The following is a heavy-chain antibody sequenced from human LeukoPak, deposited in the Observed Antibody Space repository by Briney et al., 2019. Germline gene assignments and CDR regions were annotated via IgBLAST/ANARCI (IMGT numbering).Heavy chain of an antibody. Sequence: GGSLRLSCAASGFTFSSYGMHWVRQAPGKGLEWVAFIRYDGSNKYYADSVEGRFTISRDNSKNTLYLQMNSLRAEDTAVYYCANIGGIAAAGTEAWGQGTLVTVSS. CDR3: ANIGGIAAAGTEA. CDR1: GFTFSSYG. CDR2: IRYDGSNK. J-gene: IGHJ5*02. D-gene: IGHD6-13*01. V-gene: IGHV3-30*02.